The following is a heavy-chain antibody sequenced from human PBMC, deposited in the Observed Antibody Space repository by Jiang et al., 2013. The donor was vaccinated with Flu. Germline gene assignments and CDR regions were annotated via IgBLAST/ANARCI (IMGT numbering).Heavy chain of an antibody. V-gene: IGHV2-70*11. Sequence: KPTQTLTLTCTFSGFSLSTSGMCVSWIRQPPGKALEWLARIDWDDDKYYSTSLKTRLTISKDTSKNQVVLTMTNMDPVDTATYYCARMWGGSYVSGMDVWGKGTTVTVSS. CDR1: GFSLSTSGMC. D-gene: IGHD1-26*01. J-gene: IGHJ6*04. CDR3: ARMWGGSYVSGMDV. CDR2: IDWDDDK.